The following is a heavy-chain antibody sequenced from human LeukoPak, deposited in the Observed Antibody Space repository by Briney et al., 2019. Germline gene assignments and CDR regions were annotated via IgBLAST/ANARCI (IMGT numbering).Heavy chain of an antibody. CDR3: ATVPLRYFDWISPPDY. J-gene: IGHJ4*02. V-gene: IGHV3-23*01. Sequence: PGGSLTLSCAASGFTFSDYYMSWVRQAPGKGLEWVSAISGSGGSTYYADSVKGRFTISRDNSKNTLYLQMNSLRAEDTAVYYCATVPLRYFDWISPPDYWGQGTLVTVSS. CDR2: ISGSGGST. D-gene: IGHD3-9*01. CDR1: GFTFSDYY.